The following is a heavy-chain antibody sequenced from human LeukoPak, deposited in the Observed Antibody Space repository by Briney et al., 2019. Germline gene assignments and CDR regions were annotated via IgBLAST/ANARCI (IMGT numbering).Heavy chain of an antibody. D-gene: IGHD3-10*01. J-gene: IGHJ4*02. CDR2: INPNSGGT. CDR1: GYTFTGYY. Sequence: GASVKVSCKASGYTFTGYYMHRVRQAPGQGLAWMGWINPNSGGTNYVHKFQGRVTMLRDTYISTAYMELSSLRSDDTAVYYCARDLDGSGSYVSGYWGQGTLVTVSS. V-gene: IGHV1-2*02. CDR3: ARDLDGSGSYVSGY.